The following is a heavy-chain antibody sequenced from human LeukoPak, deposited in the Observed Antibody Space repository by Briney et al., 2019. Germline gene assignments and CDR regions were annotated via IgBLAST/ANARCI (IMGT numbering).Heavy chain of an antibody. V-gene: IGHV3-21*01. CDR2: ISSSSSYI. Sequence: GGSLRLSCAASGFXFSSYSMNWVRQAPGKGLEWVSSISSSSSYIYYADSVKGRFTISRDNAKNSLYLQMNSLRAEDTAVYYCAREQQLVPFDYWGQGTVVTVSS. CDR3: AREQQLVPFDY. D-gene: IGHD6-6*01. CDR1: GFXFSSYS. J-gene: IGHJ4*02.